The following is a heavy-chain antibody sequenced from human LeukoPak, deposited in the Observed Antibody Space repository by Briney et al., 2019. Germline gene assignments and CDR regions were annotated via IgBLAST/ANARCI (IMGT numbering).Heavy chain of an antibody. Sequence: ASVKVSCKASGYTFTGYYMHWVRQAPGQGLEWMGWINPNSGGTNYAQKFQGRVTMTRDTSISTAYMELSRLRSDDTAVYYCARDLYSSSWYEVWGYYYYGMDVWGQGTTVTVSS. V-gene: IGHV1-2*02. J-gene: IGHJ6*02. CDR1: GYTFTGYY. CDR2: INPNSGGT. D-gene: IGHD6-13*01. CDR3: ARDLYSSSWYEVWGYYYYGMDV.